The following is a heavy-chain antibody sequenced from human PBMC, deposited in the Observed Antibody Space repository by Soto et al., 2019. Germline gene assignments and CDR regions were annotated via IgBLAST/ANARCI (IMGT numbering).Heavy chain of an antibody. CDR2: INSDGSNT. V-gene: IGHV3-74*01. D-gene: IGHD2-2*01. CDR3: ARGGVPAAMSY. J-gene: IGHJ4*02. CDR1: GFTFSSFW. Sequence: EVQLVESGGGLVQPGGSLRLSCAASGFTFSSFWMHWVRQAPGEGLVWVSRINSDGSNTNYADSVKGRFTISRDNAKNTLYLQMNSLRAEDTAVYYCARGGVPAAMSYWGQGTLVTSSS.